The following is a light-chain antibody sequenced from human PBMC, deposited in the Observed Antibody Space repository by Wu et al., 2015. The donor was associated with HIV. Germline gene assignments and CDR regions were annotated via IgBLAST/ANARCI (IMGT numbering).Light chain of an antibody. CDR1: QTINSY. J-gene: IGKJ4*01. CDR3: QQSYSSPLT. CDR2: AAS. Sequence: DIQMTQSPSSLSASVGDRVTITCRASQTINSYLNWYQQEPGKAPQLLIYAASNLQSGVPSRFSGSGSGTDFTLTISTLQPEDSAAYFCQQSYSSPLTFGGGTKVEIK. V-gene: IGKV1-39*01.